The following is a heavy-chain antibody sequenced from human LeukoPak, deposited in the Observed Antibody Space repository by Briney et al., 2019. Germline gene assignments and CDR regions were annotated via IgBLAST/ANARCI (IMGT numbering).Heavy chain of an antibody. J-gene: IGHJ6*02. D-gene: IGHD4-17*01. CDR1: GYTFTSYG. V-gene: IGHV1-18*01. CDR2: ISAYNGNT. Sequence: ASVKVSCKASGYTFTSYGISWVRQAPGQGLEWMGWISAYNGNTNYAQKLQGRVTMTTDTSTSTAYMELRSLRSDDTAVYYCARVTDDYGDYHYYGMDVWGQGTTVTVSS. CDR3: ARVTDDYGDYHYYGMDV.